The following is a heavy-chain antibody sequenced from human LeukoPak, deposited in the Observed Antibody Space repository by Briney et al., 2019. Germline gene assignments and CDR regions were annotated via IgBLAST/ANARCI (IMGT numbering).Heavy chain of an antibody. Sequence: GESLKISCKGSGYSFTSYWIGWVRQMPGKGLEWMGIIYPGDSDTRYSPSFQGQVTISADKSISTAYLQWSSLKASDTAMYYCARLGMTTVNENWFDPWGQGTLVTVSS. J-gene: IGHJ5*02. CDR1: GYSFTSYW. V-gene: IGHV5-51*01. D-gene: IGHD4-17*01. CDR3: ARLGMTTVNENWFDP. CDR2: IYPGDSDT.